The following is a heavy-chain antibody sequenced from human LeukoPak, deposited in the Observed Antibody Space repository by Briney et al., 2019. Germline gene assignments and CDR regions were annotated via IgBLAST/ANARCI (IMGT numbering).Heavy chain of an antibody. Sequence: ASVKVSCKASGYTFTGYYMHWVRQAPGHGLDWMGRINPNTGGTYYAQKFQGRVTMTRDTSISTAYMELSRLRSDDTVVYYCASIVVDAFDIWGQGTMVTVSS. J-gene: IGHJ3*02. D-gene: IGHD1-26*01. CDR1: GYTFTGYY. CDR2: INPNTGGT. CDR3: ASIVVDAFDI. V-gene: IGHV1-2*05.